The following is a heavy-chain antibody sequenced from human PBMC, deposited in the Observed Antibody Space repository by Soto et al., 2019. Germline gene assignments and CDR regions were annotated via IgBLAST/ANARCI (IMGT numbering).Heavy chain of an antibody. Sequence: ASVKVSCKASGYTFTGYYMHWVRQAPGQGLEWMGWINPNSGGTNYAQKFQGWVTMNRDTSISTAYMELSRLRSDDTAVYYCAGGTNYDFWSGHYDAFYLWGQGTRVTVSS. CDR1: GYTFTGYY. D-gene: IGHD3-3*01. CDR2: INPNSGGT. CDR3: AGGTNYDFWSGHYDAFYL. J-gene: IGHJ3*01. V-gene: IGHV1-2*04.